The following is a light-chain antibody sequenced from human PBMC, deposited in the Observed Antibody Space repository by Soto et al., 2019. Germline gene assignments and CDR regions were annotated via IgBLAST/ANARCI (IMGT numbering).Light chain of an antibody. CDR3: QQYGSSPWT. J-gene: IGKJ1*01. V-gene: IGKV3-20*01. CDR1: QSVSSSY. CDR2: GAS. Sequence: EIVLTQSPGTLSLSPGERATLSCRASQSVSSSYLAWYQQKPGQAPRLLIYGASSRATGIPDRFSGXXXGXXXXLTISRLEPEDFAVYYCQQYGSSPWTFGQGTKVEIK.